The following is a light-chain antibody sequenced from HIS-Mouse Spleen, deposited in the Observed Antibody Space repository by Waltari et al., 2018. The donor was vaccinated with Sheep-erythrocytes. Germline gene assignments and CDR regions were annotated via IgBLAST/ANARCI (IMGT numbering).Light chain of an antibody. V-gene: IGKV3-15*01. CDR1: QSVSSN. J-gene: IGKJ2*02. CDR3: QQYNNWLPGT. Sequence: EIVMTQSPATLSVSPGERATLSCRASQSVSSNLAGYQQKPGQAPRLLIYGASTRATGIPARFSCSGSGTAVTLTSCSMQSEDFAVFYCQQYNNWLPGTFGQGTKLEIK. CDR2: GAS.